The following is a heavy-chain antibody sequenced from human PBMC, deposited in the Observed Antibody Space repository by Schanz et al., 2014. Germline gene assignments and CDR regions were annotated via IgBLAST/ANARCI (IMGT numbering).Heavy chain of an antibody. J-gene: IGHJ4*02. V-gene: IGHV3-11*01. Sequence: VRLVESGGGLVKPGGSLRLSCAASGFTFSTYAMSWVRQAPGKGLEWVSYICSSGNTIYYADSVKGRFTISRDNAKNSLYLQMNSLRAEDTAVYYCAKDPSHGDYDYYFDYWGQGTLVTVSS. CDR3: AKDPSHGDYDYYFDY. D-gene: IGHD3-22*01. CDR1: GFTFSTYA. CDR2: ICSSGNTI.